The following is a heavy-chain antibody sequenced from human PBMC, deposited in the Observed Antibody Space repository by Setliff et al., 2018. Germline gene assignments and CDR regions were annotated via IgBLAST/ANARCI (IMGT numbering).Heavy chain of an antibody. CDR1: GYTFTTYA. J-gene: IGHJ6*03. V-gene: IGHV7-4-1*02. Sequence: GASVKVSCKASGYTFTTYAISWLRQTPGQALEWMGWINTNTGNPSYAQGFTGRFVFSLDTSVSTAYLQINSLEAEDSAVYYCGRASRFGTIVYRGDYYMDVWGKGTTVTVSS. CDR2: INTNTGNP. D-gene: IGHD3-10*01. CDR3: GRASRFGTIVYRGDYYMDV.